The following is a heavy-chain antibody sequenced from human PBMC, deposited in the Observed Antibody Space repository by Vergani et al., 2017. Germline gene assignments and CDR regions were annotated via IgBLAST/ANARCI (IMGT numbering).Heavy chain of an antibody. V-gene: IGHV3-NL1*01. CDR2: IYSGGST. J-gene: IGHJ4*02. CDR3: ARGLGGELDY. Sequence: QVQLVESGGGVVQPGRSLRLSCAASGFTFSNFAMHWVRQAPGKGLEWVSVIYSGGSTYYADSVKGRFTISRHNSKNTLYLQMNSLRAEDTAVYYCARGLGGELDYWCQGTLVTVSS. CDR1: GFTFSNFA. D-gene: IGHD3-16*01.